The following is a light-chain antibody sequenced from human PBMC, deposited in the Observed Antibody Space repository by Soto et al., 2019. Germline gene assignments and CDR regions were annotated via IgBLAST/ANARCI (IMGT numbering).Light chain of an antibody. CDR2: AAS. Sequence: DIQMTQSPSSLSASVGDRVTITCRASQSISSYLNWYQQKPGKAPKLLIYAASSLQSGVPSRFSGSGSGTDFALTITSLQAEDFATYYCQQYQSSWTFGQGTKVDIK. V-gene: IGKV1-39*01. J-gene: IGKJ1*01. CDR3: QQYQSSWT. CDR1: QSISSY.